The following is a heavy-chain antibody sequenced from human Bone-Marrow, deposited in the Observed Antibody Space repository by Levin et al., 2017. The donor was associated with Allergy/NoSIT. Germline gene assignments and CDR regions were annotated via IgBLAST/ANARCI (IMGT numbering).Heavy chain of an antibody. CDR2: ISSSGSTI. V-gene: IGHV3-48*03. D-gene: IGHD2-15*01. J-gene: IGHJ4*02. CDR3: ASFSSQAALDY. Sequence: GGSLRLSCAASGFTFSSYEMNWVRQAPGKGLEWVSYISSSGSTIYYADSVKGRFTISRDNAKNSLYLQMNSLRAEDTAVYYCASFSSQAALDYWGQGTLVTVSS. CDR1: GFTFSSYE.